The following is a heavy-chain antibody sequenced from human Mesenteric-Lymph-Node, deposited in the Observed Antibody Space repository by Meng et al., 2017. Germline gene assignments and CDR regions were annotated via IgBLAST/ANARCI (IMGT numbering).Heavy chain of an antibody. D-gene: IGHD6-13*01. CDR2: INHGGRT. J-gene: IGHJ5*02. Sequence: QVQLQQWGAGLLKPSETLSLTCAVYGGSFSGAYWNWIRQPPGKGLEWIGEINHGGRTNYNPSLSSRVTISIDTSKNQFSLKVNSVTAADTAVYYCARPIAAAGWFDPWGQGTLVTVSS. CDR3: ARPIAAAGWFDP. V-gene: IGHV4-34*01. CDR1: GGSFSGAY.